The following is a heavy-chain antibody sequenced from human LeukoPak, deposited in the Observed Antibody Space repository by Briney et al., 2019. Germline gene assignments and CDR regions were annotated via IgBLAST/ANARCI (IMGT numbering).Heavy chain of an antibody. CDR2: IYTSGST. V-gene: IGHV4-61*02. Sequence: SETLSLTCTVSGGSISSGSYYWSWIRQPAGKGLEWIGRIYTSGSTNYNPSLKSRVTISVDTSKNQFSLKLNSVTAADTAVYYCVTARSMAAASDYWGQGTLVTVSS. D-gene: IGHD6-25*01. J-gene: IGHJ4*02. CDR1: GGSISSGSYY. CDR3: VTARSMAAASDY.